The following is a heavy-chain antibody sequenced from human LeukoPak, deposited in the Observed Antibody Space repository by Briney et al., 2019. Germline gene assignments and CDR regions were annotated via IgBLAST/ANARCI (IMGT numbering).Heavy chain of an antibody. CDR3: AKDGALSAAAYYFDY. Sequence: GGSLRLSCAASGFTVSSNYMSWVRQAPGKGLEWVSVIYSGGSTYYADSVKGRFTISRHNSKNTLYLQMNSLRPEDTAVYYCAKDGALSAAAYYFDYWGQGTLVTVSS. CDR1: GFTVSSNY. D-gene: IGHD4/OR15-4a*01. V-gene: IGHV3-53*04. J-gene: IGHJ4*02. CDR2: IYSGGST.